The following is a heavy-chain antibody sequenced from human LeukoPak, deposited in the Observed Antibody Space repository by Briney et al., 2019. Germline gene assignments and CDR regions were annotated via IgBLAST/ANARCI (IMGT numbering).Heavy chain of an antibody. CDR3: ARQAGYCGGDCSDDY. V-gene: IGHV5-51*01. CDR1: GYSFTNYW. Sequence: GESLKISCKGSGYSFTNYWIGWVRQMPGKGLEWMGIIYPGDSDTRYSPSFQGQVTISADKSISTAYLQWSSLKASDTAMYYCARQAGYCGGDCSDDYWGQGTLVTVSS. J-gene: IGHJ4*02. CDR2: IYPGDSDT. D-gene: IGHD2-21*02.